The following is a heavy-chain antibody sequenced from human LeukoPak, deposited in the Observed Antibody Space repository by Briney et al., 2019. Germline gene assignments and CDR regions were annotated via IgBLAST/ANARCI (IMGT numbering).Heavy chain of an antibody. CDR1: QFTFSRYG. Sequence: GGSLRLSCAASQFTFSRYGMNWVRQAPGKGLEWVSFIGTSSNYIYYADSVKGRFTISRDNAKNSLYLQMNSLRAEDTALYYCARLVGGGSGTIGGQGTLVTVSS. V-gene: IGHV3-21*04. CDR2: IGTSSNYI. CDR3: ARLVGGGSGTI. D-gene: IGHD3-10*01. J-gene: IGHJ4*02.